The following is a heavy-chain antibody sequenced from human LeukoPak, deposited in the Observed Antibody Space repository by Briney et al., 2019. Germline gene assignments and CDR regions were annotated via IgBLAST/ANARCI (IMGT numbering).Heavy chain of an antibody. V-gene: IGHV4-39*01. Sequence: WVRQAPGKGLEWIGSMYYGGSTYYNPSLKSRVTISVDKSKNQVSLKLSSVTAADTAVYYCARQPSGSYPAAMDVWGQGTTVTVS. D-gene: IGHD1-26*01. CDR3: ARQPSGSYPAAMDV. CDR2: MYYGGST. J-gene: IGHJ6*02.